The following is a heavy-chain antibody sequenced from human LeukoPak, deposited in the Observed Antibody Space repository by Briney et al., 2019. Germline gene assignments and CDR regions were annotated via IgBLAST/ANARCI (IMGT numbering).Heavy chain of an antibody. CDR2: MNPNSGNT. CDR3: ARGTVTTWELVY. Sequence: GASVKVSCKASGYTFTSYDINWVRQATGQGLEWMGWMNPNSGNTGYAQKFQGRVTMTRNTSISIAYMELSSPRSEDTAVYYCARGTVTTWELVYWGQGTLVTVSS. J-gene: IGHJ4*02. D-gene: IGHD4-11*01. V-gene: IGHV1-8*01. CDR1: GYTFTSYD.